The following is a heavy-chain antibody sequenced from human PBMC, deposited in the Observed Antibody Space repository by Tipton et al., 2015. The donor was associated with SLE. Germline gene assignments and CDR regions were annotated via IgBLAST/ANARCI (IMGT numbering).Heavy chain of an antibody. CDR1: GFSISSDYY. CDR3: AREMWEIPPGTFDL. J-gene: IGHJ3*01. Sequence: TLSLTCGVSGFSISSDYYWGWIRQPPGQGLEWIGSIFHGGNTYYNPSLKSRFTISIDTSKNQFSLNLTSVTATDTAVYYCAREMWEIPPGTFDLWGHGTLVSVSS. D-gene: IGHD1-26*01. V-gene: IGHV4-38-2*02. CDR2: IFHGGNT.